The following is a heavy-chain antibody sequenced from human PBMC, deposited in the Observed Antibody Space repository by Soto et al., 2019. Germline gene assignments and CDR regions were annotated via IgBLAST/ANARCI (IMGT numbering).Heavy chain of an antibody. D-gene: IGHD3-16*01. Sequence: QITLKESGPTLVKPTQTLTLTCTFSGFSLSTSGVGVGWIRQPPGKALEWLALIYWDDAKHYSPSLKSRLTIPKDPSKNQVVLIMTKMDPVDTATYYCAHKGGGDRILDYWGQGTLVTVSS. V-gene: IGHV2-5*02. CDR1: GFSLSTSGVG. J-gene: IGHJ4*02. CDR2: IYWDDAK. CDR3: AHKGGGDRILDY.